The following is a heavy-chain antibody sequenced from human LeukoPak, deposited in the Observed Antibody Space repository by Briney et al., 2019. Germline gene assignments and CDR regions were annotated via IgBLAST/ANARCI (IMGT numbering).Heavy chain of an antibody. CDR2: IYYSGSS. J-gene: IGHJ3*02. Sequence: ASETLSLTCTVSGGSISSYYWSWIRQPPGKGLEWIGYIYYSGSSNYNPSLNSRVTISVDTSMNQFSLKLSSVTAADTAVYYCARPVSSGSFSGAFDIWGKGTMVTISS. CDR3: ARPVSSGSFSGAFDI. D-gene: IGHD3-10*01. CDR1: GGSISSYY. V-gene: IGHV4-59*01.